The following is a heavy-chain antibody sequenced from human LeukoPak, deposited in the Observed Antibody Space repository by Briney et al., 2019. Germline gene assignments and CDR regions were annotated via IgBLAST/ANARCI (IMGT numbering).Heavy chain of an antibody. CDR2: INAGNGNT. J-gene: IGHJ4*02. CDR3: ARAEYYYDSSGYYDFDY. D-gene: IGHD3-22*01. Sequence: ASVKVSCKASGYTFTSYAMHWVRQAPGQRLEWMGWINAGNGNTKYSQKFQGRVTITRDTSASTAYMELSSLRSEDTAVYYCARAEYYYDSSGYYDFDYWGQGTLVTVSS. V-gene: IGHV1-3*01. CDR1: GYTFTSYA.